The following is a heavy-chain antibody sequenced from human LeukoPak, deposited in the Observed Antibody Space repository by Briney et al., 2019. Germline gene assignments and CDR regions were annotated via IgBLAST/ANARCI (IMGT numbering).Heavy chain of an antibody. CDR3: AKNYYDSSGLFDY. CDR2: ISSSSSYI. D-gene: IGHD3-22*01. CDR1: GFTFSSYS. J-gene: IGHJ4*02. V-gene: IGHV3-21*01. Sequence: PGGSLRLSCAASGFTFSSYSMNWVRQAPGKGLEWVSSISSSSSYIYYADSVKGRFTISRDNAKNSLHLQMNSLRAEDTAVYYCAKNYYDSSGLFDYWGQGTLVIGSS.